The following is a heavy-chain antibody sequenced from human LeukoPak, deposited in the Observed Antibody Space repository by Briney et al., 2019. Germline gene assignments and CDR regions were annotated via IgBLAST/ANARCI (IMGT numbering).Heavy chain of an antibody. D-gene: IGHD6-13*01. CDR2: IIPILGIA. V-gene: IGHV1-69*04. CDR3: ASLYSSSWYQMGDY. CDR1: GGTFSSYG. J-gene: IGHJ4*02. Sequence: ASVKVSCKASGGTFSSYGISWVRQAPGQGLEWMGRIIPILGIANYAQKFQGRVTITADKSTSTAYMELSSLRSEDTAVYYCASLYSSSWYQMGDYWGQGTLVTVSS.